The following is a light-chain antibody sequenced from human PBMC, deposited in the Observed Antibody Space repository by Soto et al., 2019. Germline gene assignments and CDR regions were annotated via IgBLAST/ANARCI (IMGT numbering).Light chain of an antibody. CDR3: SSYKTAAPVI. CDR2: EVS. CDR1: SSDVGGYKH. V-gene: IGLV2-14*01. Sequence: QSALTQPASVSGSPGQSITISCTGTSSDVGGYKHVSWYQHYPGKAPKLIIFEVSDRPSGVSNRFSGSKSGNTASLSISGLQAEDEADYYCSSYKTAAPVIFGRGTKLTVL. J-gene: IGLJ2*01.